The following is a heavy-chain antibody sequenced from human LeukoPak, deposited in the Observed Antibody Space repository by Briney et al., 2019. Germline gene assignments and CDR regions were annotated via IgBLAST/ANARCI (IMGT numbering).Heavy chain of an antibody. V-gene: IGHV3-21*01. CDR2: ISSSSSYI. CDR1: GFTFSSYS. D-gene: IGHD6-13*01. CDR3: ARARFRYSSSSRDYYYYVRDV. J-gene: IGHJ6*04. Sequence: GGSLRLSCAASGFTFSSYSMNWVRQAPGKGLEWVSSISSSSSYIYYADSVKGRFTISRDNAKNSLYLQMNSLRAEDTAVYYCARARFRYSSSSRDYYYYVRDVGAKGTTVTVS.